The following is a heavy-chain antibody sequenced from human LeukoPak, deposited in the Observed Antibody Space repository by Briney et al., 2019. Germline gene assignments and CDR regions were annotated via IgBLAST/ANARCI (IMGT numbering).Heavy chain of an antibody. CDR3: ASMVITFGGVIVDDY. D-gene: IGHD3-16*02. Sequence: GGSLRLSCAASGFTFSSYAMSWVRQAPGKGLEWVSAISGSGGSTYYADSVKGRFTISRDNSKNTLYLQMNSLRAEDTAEYYCASMVITFGGVIVDDYWGQGTLVTVSS. CDR1: GFTFSSYA. J-gene: IGHJ4*02. CDR2: ISGSGGST. V-gene: IGHV3-23*01.